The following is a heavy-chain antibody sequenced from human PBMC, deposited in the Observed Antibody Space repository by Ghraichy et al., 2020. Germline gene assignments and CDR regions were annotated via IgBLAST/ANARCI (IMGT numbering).Heavy chain of an antibody. J-gene: IGHJ6*03. Sequence: GGSLRLSCAASGFTFSSYGMHWVRQAPGKGLEWVAVISYDGSNKYYADSVKGRFTISRDNSKNTLYLQMNSLRAEDTAVYYCAKDLKWPEPYYYYYYYMDVWGKGTTVTVSS. CDR1: GFTFSSYG. D-gene: IGHD5-12*01. CDR2: ISYDGSNK. V-gene: IGHV3-30*18. CDR3: AKDLKWPEPYYYYYYYMDV.